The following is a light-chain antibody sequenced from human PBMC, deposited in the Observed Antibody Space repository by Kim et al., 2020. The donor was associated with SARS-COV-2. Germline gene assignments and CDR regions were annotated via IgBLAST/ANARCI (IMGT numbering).Light chain of an antibody. CDR3: QQYNNWHS. Sequence: LSVSPGETATHSCRASQSVSSNLAWYQQKPAQAPRLLIYGASTRDTGLPARFSGSESGTEFTLTISSLRSEDFAVYYCQQYNNWHSFGQGTKLEI. J-gene: IGKJ2*01. CDR2: GAS. V-gene: IGKV3-15*01. CDR1: QSVSSN.